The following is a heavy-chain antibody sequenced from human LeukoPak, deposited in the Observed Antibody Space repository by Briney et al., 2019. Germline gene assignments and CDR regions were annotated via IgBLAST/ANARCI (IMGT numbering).Heavy chain of an antibody. CDR3: ARDADSGYEPYYFDY. D-gene: IGHD5-12*01. V-gene: IGHV3-21*01. J-gene: IGHJ4*02. Sequence: GGSPRLSCAASGFTFSSYSMNWVRQAPGKGLEWVSSISSSSSYIYYADSVKGRFTISRDNAKNSLYLQMNSLRAEDTAVYYCARDADSGYEPYYFDYWGQGTLVTVSS. CDR1: GFTFSSYS. CDR2: ISSSSSYI.